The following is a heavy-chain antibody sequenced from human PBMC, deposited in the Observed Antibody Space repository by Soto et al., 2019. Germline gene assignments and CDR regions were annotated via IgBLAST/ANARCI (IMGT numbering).Heavy chain of an antibody. D-gene: IGHD3-10*01. CDR2: IWYDGSKR. V-gene: IGHV3-33*01. CDR3: ARDKDLWLFDY. J-gene: IGHJ4*02. Sequence: PGGSLRLSCSASGFTFSSHGMHWVRQAPGKGLEWVAVIWYDGSKRYYADSVKGRFTISRDISKNTVYLEMDSLRAEDTAVYYCARDKDLWLFDYWGQGAQVTVSS. CDR1: GFTFSSHG.